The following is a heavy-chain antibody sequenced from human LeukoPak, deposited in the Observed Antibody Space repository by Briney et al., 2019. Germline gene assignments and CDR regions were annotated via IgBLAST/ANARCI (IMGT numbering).Heavy chain of an antibody. CDR1: GFTFSSYA. D-gene: IGHD2-15*01. Sequence: GGSLRLSCAASGFTFSSYAMSWGRQAPGKGLEWVLAISGSGGSTYYADPVKGRFTISRDNSKNTLYLQMNSLRAEDTAVYYCAKGDCSGGSCYNFDYWGQGTLVTVSS. J-gene: IGHJ4*02. V-gene: IGHV3-23*01. CDR2: ISGSGGST. CDR3: AKGDCSGGSCYNFDY.